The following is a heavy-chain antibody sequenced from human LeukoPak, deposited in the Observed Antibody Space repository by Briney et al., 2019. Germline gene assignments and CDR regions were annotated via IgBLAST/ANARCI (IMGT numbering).Heavy chain of an antibody. CDR2: TYYRSKWYS. J-gene: IGHJ4*01. V-gene: IGHV6-1*01. D-gene: IGHD4-23*01. CDR3: ARDSNGNSLFDY. CDR1: GDSASSNSAT. Sequence: SQTLSLTCAISGDSASSNSATWNWIRQSPSRGLEWLGRTYYRSKWYSDYAVSVKSRITINPDTSKNQLSLQLTSVTPEDTAVYYCARDSNGNSLFDYWGQGTLVTVSS.